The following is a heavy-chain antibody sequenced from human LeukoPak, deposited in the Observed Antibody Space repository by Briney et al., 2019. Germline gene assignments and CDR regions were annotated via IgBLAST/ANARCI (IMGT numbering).Heavy chain of an antibody. CDR3: ARGGYGSRLGH. D-gene: IGHD3-10*01. Sequence: SETLSLTCAVYGGSFSNDYWTWIRQSPEKGLEWIGEIKNGGGTSYNPSLNSRVIMSVDTSKNQFSLKLTSVTAADTAVYYCARGGYGSRLGHWGQGTLVTVSS. V-gene: IGHV4-34*01. J-gene: IGHJ4*02. CDR1: GGSFSNDY. CDR2: IKNGGGT.